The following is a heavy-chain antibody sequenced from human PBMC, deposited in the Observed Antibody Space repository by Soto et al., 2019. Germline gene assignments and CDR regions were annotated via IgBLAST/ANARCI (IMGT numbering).Heavy chain of an antibody. CDR1: GLTVSSNY. CDR2: IYSGGST. CDR3: ARVDTAMVTASY. D-gene: IGHD5-18*01. V-gene: IGHV3-53*05. J-gene: IGHJ4*02. Sequence: GGSLRLSCVASGLTVSSNYMSWVRQAPGKGLEWVSVIYSGGSTHYADSVKGRFTISRDNSKNTLYLQMNSLRSDDTAVYYCARVDTAMVTASYWGQGTLVTVSS.